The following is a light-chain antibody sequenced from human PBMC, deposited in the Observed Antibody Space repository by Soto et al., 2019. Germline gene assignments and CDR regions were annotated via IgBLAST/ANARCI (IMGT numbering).Light chain of an antibody. Sequence: QSALTQPASVSGSPGQSITISCTGTSSDVGGYNYVSWYQHHPGKAPKLMIFDVSNRPSGVSNRFSGSKSGNTASLTISGLQLEDEVVYYCASYTTNTPPQIVSGTGTKVPV. V-gene: IGLV2-14*03. CDR2: DVS. J-gene: IGLJ1*01. CDR3: ASYTTNTPPQIV. CDR1: SSDVGGYNY.